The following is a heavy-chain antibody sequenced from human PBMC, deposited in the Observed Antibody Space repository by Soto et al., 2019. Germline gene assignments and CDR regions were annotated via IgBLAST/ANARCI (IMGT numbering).Heavy chain of an antibody. D-gene: IGHD3-16*01. CDR2: IDEYGNTI. CDR3: TRDIGGRWAY. J-gene: IGHJ4*02. CDR1: GFTFSSYW. Sequence: AGGSLGLSCAASGFTFSSYWMHWVRQVPGKGLLWVSRIDEYGNTIDYADSVRGRFTISRDNARNTLYLEMNSLRAEDTALYYCTRDIGGRWAYWGPGTLLSVSS. V-gene: IGHV3-74*01.